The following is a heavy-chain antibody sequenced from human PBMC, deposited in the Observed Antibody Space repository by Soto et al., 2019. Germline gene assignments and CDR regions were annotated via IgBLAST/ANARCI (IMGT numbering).Heavy chain of an antibody. D-gene: IGHD3-22*01. CDR1: GFTFSSYG. V-gene: IGHV3-33*01. CDR3: ARGGYYDTSGYYSTSYYFDY. CDR2: IWYDGSNK. J-gene: IGHJ4*02. Sequence: QVQLVESGGGVVQPGRSLRLSCEASGFTFSSYGMHWVRQAPGKGLEWVAVIWYDGSNKYYADSVKGRFTISRDNSKNTLYLQMNSLRADDTSVYNCARGGYYDTSGYYSTSYYFDYWGQGTLVTVSS.